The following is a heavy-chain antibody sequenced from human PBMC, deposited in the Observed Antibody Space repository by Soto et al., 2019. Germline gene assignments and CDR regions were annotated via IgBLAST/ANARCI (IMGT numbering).Heavy chain of an antibody. D-gene: IGHD1-1*01. Sequence: GSLRLSCAASGFTFSTSWMTWVRQAPGKGLEWVADMKPDGNEIYYLDSVKGRFTISRDNAENSLVLQMNSLRADDTSIYYCATGWAYHDTWGRGTRVPPSP. CDR1: GFTFSTSW. V-gene: IGHV3-7*05. CDR3: ATGWAYHDT. CDR2: MKPDGNEI. J-gene: IGHJ5*02.